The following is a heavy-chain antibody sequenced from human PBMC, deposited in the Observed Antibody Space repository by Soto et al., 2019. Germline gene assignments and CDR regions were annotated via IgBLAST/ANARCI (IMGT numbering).Heavy chain of an antibody. D-gene: IGHD3-3*01. CDR1: GYTFTSYY. J-gene: IGHJ6*03. CDR2: INPSGGST. CDR3: ARDSRYYDFWSGRPKDYYYYYMDV. V-gene: IGHV1-46*03. Sequence: ASVKVSCTASGYTFTSYYMHWVRQAPGQGLEWMGIINPSGGSTSYAQKFQGRVTMTRDTSTSTVYMELSSLRSEDTAVYYCARDSRYYDFWSGRPKDYYYYYMDVWGKGTTVTVSS.